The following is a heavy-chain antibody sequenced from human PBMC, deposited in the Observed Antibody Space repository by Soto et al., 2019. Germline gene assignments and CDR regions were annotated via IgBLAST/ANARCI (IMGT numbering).Heavy chain of an antibody. CDR3: ARDRSRRDGLSPNGFDP. Sequence: QVQLMESGGGVVQPGGSLRLSYATSGFTFSSYSMHWFRQTPDKGLEWVAVTSSDDGIQFYADSVKGRFTISRDNDKKSLYLQMNSLRAEDSAVYYCARDRSRRDGLSPNGFDPWGQGTLVTVSA. D-gene: IGHD4-17*01. J-gene: IGHJ5*02. V-gene: IGHV3-30-3*01. CDR1: GFTFSSYS. CDR2: TSSDDGIQ.